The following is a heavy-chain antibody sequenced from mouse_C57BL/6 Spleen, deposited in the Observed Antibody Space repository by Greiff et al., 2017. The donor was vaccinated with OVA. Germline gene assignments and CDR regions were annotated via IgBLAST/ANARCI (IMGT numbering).Heavy chain of an antibody. Sequence: DVKLQESGGGLVQPGGSMKLSCVASGFTFSNYWMNWVRQSPEKGLEWVAQIRLKSDNYATHYAESVKGRFTISRDDSKSSVYLQMNNLRAEDTGIYYCTAWDIDDWYFDVWGTGTTVTVSS. V-gene: IGHV6-3*01. J-gene: IGHJ1*03. CDR2: IRLKSDNYAT. D-gene: IGHD4-1*01. CDR1: GFTFSNYW. CDR3: TAWDIDDWYFDV.